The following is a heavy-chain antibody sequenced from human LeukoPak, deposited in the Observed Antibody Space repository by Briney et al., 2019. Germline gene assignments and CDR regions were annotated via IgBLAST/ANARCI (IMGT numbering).Heavy chain of an antibody. CDR3: AKDLWDFWSGYPFDY. CDR1: GFRFSSYE. J-gene: IGHJ4*02. D-gene: IGHD3-3*01. V-gene: IGHV3-23*01. CDR2: ISGSGGST. Sequence: GGSLRLSCAASGFRFSSYEMNWVRQAPGKGLEWVSAISGSGGSTYYADSVKGRFTISRDNSKNTLYLQMNSLRAEDTAVYYCAKDLWDFWSGYPFDYWGQGTLVTVSS.